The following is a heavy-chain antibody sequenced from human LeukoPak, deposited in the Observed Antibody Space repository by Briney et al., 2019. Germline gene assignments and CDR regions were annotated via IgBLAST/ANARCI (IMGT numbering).Heavy chain of an antibody. CDR3: AKETGIAVAGMSHDAFDI. J-gene: IGHJ3*02. D-gene: IGHD6-19*01. Sequence: GGSLRLSCAVSGFTFDDYAMHWVRQAPGKGLEWVSGISWNSGSIGYADSVKGPFTISRDNAKNSLYLQMNSLRAEDTALYYCAKETGIAVAGMSHDAFDIWGQGTMVTVSS. CDR2: ISWNSGSI. CDR1: GFTFDDYA. V-gene: IGHV3-9*01.